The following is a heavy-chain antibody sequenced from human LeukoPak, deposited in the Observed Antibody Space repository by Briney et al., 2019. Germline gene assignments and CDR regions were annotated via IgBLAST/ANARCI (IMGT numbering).Heavy chain of an antibody. CDR1: GYSFTSYW. Sequence: GESLKISCKGSGYSFTSYWISWVRQMPGKGLEWMGRIDPSDSYTNYSPSFQGHVTISADKSISTAYLQWSSLKASDTAMYYCARHGPLYSSGSGMDVWGQGTTVTVSS. J-gene: IGHJ6*02. D-gene: IGHD6-19*01. CDR2: IDPSDSYT. CDR3: ARHGPLYSSGSGMDV. V-gene: IGHV5-10-1*01.